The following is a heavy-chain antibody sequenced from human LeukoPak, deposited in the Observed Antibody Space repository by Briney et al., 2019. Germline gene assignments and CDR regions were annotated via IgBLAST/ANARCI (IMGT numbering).Heavy chain of an antibody. CDR3: AKSLFGVAGGAFDI. V-gene: IGHV3-23*01. Sequence: GGSLRLSCAASGLTFSNYVLSWVRQAPGKGLEWVSGISESGGSTYYADSVKGRFTISRDNSKDTLYLQMNSLRAEDTAVYYCAKSLFGVAGGAFDIWGQGTMVTVSS. D-gene: IGHD3-3*01. CDR1: GLTFSNYV. J-gene: IGHJ3*02. CDR2: ISESGGST.